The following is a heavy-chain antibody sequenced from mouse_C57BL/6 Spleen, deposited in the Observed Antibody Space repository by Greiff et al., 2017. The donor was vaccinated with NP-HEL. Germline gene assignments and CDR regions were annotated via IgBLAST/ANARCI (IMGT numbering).Heavy chain of an antibody. CDR2: IHPNSGST. Sequence: QVQLQQPGAELVKPGASVKLSCKASGYTFTSYWMHWVKQRPGQGLEWIGMIHPNSGSTNYNEKFKSKATLTVDKSSSTAYMQLSSLTSEDSAVYYCARWDGYYAFDYWGQGTTLTVSS. CDR1: GYTFTSYW. J-gene: IGHJ2*01. D-gene: IGHD2-3*01. V-gene: IGHV1-64*01. CDR3: ARWDGYYAFDY.